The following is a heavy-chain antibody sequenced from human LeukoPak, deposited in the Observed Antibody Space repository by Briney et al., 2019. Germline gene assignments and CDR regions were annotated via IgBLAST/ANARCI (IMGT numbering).Heavy chain of an antibody. CDR1: GFTFSSYS. J-gene: IGHJ4*02. V-gene: IGHV3-21*01. D-gene: IGHD2-2*01. CDR3: ARDPNDIVVVPAFDY. Sequence: GGSLRLSCAASGFTFSSYSMNWVRQAPGKGLEWVSSISSSSSYIYYADSVKGRFTISRDNAKNSLYLQMNSLRAEDTAVYYCARDPNDIVVVPAFDYWGQGTLVTVSS. CDR2: ISSSSSYI.